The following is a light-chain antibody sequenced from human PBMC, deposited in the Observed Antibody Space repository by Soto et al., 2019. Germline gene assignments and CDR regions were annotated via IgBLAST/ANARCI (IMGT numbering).Light chain of an antibody. V-gene: IGLV1-51*01. Sequence: QSALTQPASVSGSPGQSITISCTGTGSDIGGYNHVSWYQHHPGKAPKLIIYDNNKRPSGIPDRFSGSKSGTSATLGITGLQTGDEADYYCGTWDSSLSAGHVVFGGGTKLTVL. CDR3: GTWDSSLSAGHVV. CDR2: DNN. J-gene: IGLJ2*01. CDR1: GSDIGGYNH.